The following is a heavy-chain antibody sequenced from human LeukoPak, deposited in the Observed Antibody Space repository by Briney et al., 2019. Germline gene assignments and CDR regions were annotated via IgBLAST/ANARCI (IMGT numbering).Heavy chain of an antibody. J-gene: IGHJ3*02. D-gene: IGHD3-16*01. CDR2: ISYDGSNK. CDR3: AREMIRPFTFGGVPWAFDI. CDR1: GFTFSSYA. Sequence: GGSLRLSCAASGFTFSSYAMHWVRQAPGKGLEWVAVISYDGSNKYYADSVKGRFTISRDNSKNTLYLQMNSLRAEDTAVYYCAREMIRPFTFGGVPWAFDIWGQGTMVTVSS. V-gene: IGHV3-30-3*01.